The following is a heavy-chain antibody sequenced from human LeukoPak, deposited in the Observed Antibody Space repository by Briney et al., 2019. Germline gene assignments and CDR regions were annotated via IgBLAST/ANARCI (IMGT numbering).Heavy chain of an antibody. CDR2: IWNDGTDK. Sequence: PGRSLRLSCATSGFTFSHYGMRWVRQAPGKGLEWVAVIWNDGTDKYYGDSVKGRFTISRDNSKNTVYLQMNSLRVEDTAVYYCAKDAQRGSDFSNSLESWGQGTLVTVSS. D-gene: IGHD4-11*01. CDR3: AKDAQRGSDFSNSLES. CDR1: GFTFSHYG. V-gene: IGHV3-33*06. J-gene: IGHJ4*02.